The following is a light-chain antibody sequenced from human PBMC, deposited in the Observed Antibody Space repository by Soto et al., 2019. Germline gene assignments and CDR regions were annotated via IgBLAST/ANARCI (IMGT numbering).Light chain of an antibody. J-gene: IGKJ5*01. V-gene: IGKV3D-15*01. CDR2: GAP. CDR3: QQYNNWPPIT. CDR1: QSVNSR. Sequence: EIVLTQSPGTLSLSPGERATLSCRSSQSVNSRLAWYQHKPGQAPRLLIAGAPSRATGIPDRFSGSGSATEFTLTISSLQSEDFAVYYCQQYNNWPPITFGQGTRLEI.